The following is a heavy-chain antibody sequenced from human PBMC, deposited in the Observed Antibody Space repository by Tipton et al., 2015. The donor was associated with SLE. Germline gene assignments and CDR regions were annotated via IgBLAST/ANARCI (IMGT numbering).Heavy chain of an antibody. V-gene: IGHV4-34*01. CDR2: ITQRGST. J-gene: IGHJ4*02. CDR1: GESLSGYS. CDR3: ARGCSGTSCYWGDD. D-gene: IGHD2-15*01. Sequence: TLSLTCAVYGESLSGYSWSWIRQPPGKGLEWIGEITQRGSTNYIASLKSRVTISEDTSKNLISLNLRSVTAADTAVYYCARGCSGTSCYWGDDWGQGSLVIVSS.